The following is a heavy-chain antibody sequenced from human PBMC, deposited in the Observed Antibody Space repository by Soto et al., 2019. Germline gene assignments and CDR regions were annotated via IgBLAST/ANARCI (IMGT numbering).Heavy chain of an antibody. D-gene: IGHD6-6*01. J-gene: IGHJ4*02. CDR2: ISSSGGNT. CDR3: AKDQYSTTSSPRFDY. CDR1: GFSFDSYA. Sequence: GGSLRLSCAASGFSFDSYAMSWVRQAPGKGLEWVSGISSSGGNTKYADSVKGRFTISRDNYKNTLYLQMNSLRAEDTAVYYCAKDQYSTTSSPRFDYWGQGTRVTVSS. V-gene: IGHV3-23*01.